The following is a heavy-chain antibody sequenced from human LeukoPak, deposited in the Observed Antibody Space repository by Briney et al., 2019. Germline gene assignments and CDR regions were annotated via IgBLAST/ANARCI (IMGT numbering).Heavy chain of an antibody. CDR3: ARGRQTFRAPDS. CDR2: IYSNGRT. J-gene: IGHJ5*01. CDR1: GITVSQNY. D-gene: IGHD3-10*01. V-gene: IGHV3-66*01. Sequence: GGSLRLSCVASGITVSQNYMNWVRQAPGKGLEWVSVIYSNGRTYYVDSVKGRFIISRDDSKNMVFLQMNSLRVDDTAVYYCARGRQTFRAPDSWGQGTPVTVSS.